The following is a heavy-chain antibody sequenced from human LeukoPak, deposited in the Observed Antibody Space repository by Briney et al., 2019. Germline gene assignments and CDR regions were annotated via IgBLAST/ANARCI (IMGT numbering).Heavy chain of an antibody. CDR2: IDTKTGNP. CDR1: GYTFSICA. V-gene: IGHV7-4-1*02. J-gene: IGHJ4*02. CDR3: AIHPCDSSGYFSY. Sequence: ASVKVSCKASGYTFSICAINWVRQAPGQGLEYMGWIDTKTGNPTYAQGFTGRFVFSLDTSVSTAYLQISSLKAEDTAVYYCAIHPCDSSGYFSYWGQGALVTVSS. D-gene: IGHD3-22*01.